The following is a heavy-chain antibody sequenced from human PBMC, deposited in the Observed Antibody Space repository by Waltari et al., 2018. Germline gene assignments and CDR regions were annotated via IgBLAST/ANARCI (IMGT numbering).Heavy chain of an antibody. J-gene: IGHJ4*02. CDR3: ARETGTGYYPNYFDY. Sequence: VQLQESGPGLVTPSETLSLTCTVSGGSVTRYFWSWVRQPAGKGLEWVGRISTSGSANYSPSLESRVTMSVDRSENQVSLNLHSVTAADTAIYYCARETGTGYYPNYFDYWGQGTPVTVSS. V-gene: IGHV4-4*07. CDR1: GGSVTRYF. D-gene: IGHD1-26*01. CDR2: ISTSGSA.